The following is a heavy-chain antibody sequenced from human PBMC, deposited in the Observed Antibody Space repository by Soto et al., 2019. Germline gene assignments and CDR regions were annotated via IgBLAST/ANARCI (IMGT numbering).Heavy chain of an antibody. CDR2: IYTSGST. CDR3: ARGLEGQQVGGFDI. J-gene: IGHJ3*02. CDR1: GGSISSYY. D-gene: IGHD6-13*01. Sequence: QVQLQESGPGLVKPSETLSLTCTVSGGSISSYYWSWIRQPAGKGLEWIGRIYTSGSTNYNPSLKSRVTMAVDTSKNQFALKLGSVTAADTAVYYCARGLEGQQVGGFDIWGQGTMVTVSS. V-gene: IGHV4-4*07.